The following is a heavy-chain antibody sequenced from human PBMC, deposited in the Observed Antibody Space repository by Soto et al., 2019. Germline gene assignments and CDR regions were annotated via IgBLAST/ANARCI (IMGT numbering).Heavy chain of an antibody. D-gene: IGHD6-19*01. CDR3: ARIGYSSGWYQL. CDR2: IFSNDEK. Sequence: QVTLKESGPVLVNPTETLTLTCTVSGFSLSNARMGVSWIRQPPGKALEWLAHIFSNDEKSYSTSLKSRRTISKDTYKRQVVLTMTNMGTVDTATYYGARIGYSSGWYQLWGQGTLVTVSS. CDR1: GFSLSNARMG. J-gene: IGHJ4*02. V-gene: IGHV2-26*01.